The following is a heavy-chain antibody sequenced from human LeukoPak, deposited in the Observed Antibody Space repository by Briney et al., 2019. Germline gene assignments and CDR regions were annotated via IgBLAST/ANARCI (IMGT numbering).Heavy chain of an antibody. CDR3: ARDLDYSTGFDY. V-gene: IGHV3-21*01. Sequence: KPGGSLRLSCAASGFTFSSYSMNWVRQAPGKGLEWVSSISSTGTYIYYTDSVKGRFTISRDIANSLLYLQMNSLRADDTAVYYCARDLDYSTGFDYWGQGTLVTVSS. CDR2: ISSTGTYI. CDR1: GFTFSSYS. D-gene: IGHD4-11*01. J-gene: IGHJ4*02.